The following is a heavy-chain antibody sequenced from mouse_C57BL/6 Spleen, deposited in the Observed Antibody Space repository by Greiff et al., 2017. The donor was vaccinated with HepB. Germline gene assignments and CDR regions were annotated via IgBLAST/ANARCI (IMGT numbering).Heavy chain of an antibody. D-gene: IGHD2-2*01. CDR1: GYTFTDYE. J-gene: IGHJ1*03. CDR3: TSYYGYDDGYFDV. CDR2: IDPETGGT. Sequence: QVQLQQSGAELVRPGASVTLSCKASGYTFTDYEMHWVKQTPVHGLEWIGAIDPETGGTAYNQKFKGKAILTADKSSSTAYMELRSLTSEDSAVYYCTSYYGYDDGYFDVWGTGTTVTVSS. V-gene: IGHV1-15*01.